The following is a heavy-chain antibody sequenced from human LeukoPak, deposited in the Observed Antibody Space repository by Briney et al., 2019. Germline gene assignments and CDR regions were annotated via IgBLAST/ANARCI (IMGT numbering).Heavy chain of an antibody. Sequence: PGGSLRLSCAASGFTFSNYGMHWVRQAPGKGLEWVSAISGSGGSTYYADSVKGRFTISRDNSKNTLYLQMNSLRAEDTAVYYCAHVAGWAAAGTYYFDYWGQGTLVTVSS. CDR2: ISGSGGST. CDR3: AHVAGWAAAGTYYFDY. D-gene: IGHD6-13*01. J-gene: IGHJ4*02. CDR1: GFTFSNYG. V-gene: IGHV3-23*01.